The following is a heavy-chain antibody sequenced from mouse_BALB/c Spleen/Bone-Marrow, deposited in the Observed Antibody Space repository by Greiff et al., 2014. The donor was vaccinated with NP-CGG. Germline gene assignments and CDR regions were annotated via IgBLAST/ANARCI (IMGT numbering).Heavy chain of an antibody. D-gene: IGHD4-1*01. CDR1: GFNIKDTY. J-gene: IGHJ4*01. CDR2: IDPANGNT. V-gene: IGHV14-3*02. Sequence: EVKLQQSGAELVKPEASVKLSCTASGFNIKDTYMHWVKQRPEQGLEWIGRIDPANGNTKYDPKFQGKATITADTSSNTAYLQLSSLTSEDTAVYYCARWEYYAMDYWGQGTSVTVSS. CDR3: ARWEYYAMDY.